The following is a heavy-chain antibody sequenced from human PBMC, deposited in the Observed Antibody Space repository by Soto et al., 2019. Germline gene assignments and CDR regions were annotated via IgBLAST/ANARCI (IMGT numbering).Heavy chain of an antibody. CDR3: ASLGSGDYGGYVGIDY. D-gene: IGHD5-12*01. J-gene: IGHJ4*02. Sequence: EVHLVESGGGLVQPGGSLRLSCAATGFSFSVSYMTWVRHAPGKGLEWVATIKEDGSEKYYADSGRGRFTISKDNAERSLWLQMSSLRAEDTAVYYCASLGSGDYGGYVGIDYWGQGTLVTVSS. CDR2: IKEDGSEK. V-gene: IGHV3-7*05. CDR1: GFSFSVSY.